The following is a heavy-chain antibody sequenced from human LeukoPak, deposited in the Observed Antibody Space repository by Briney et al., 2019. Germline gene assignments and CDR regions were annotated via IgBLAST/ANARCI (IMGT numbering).Heavy chain of an antibody. Sequence: PSETLSLTCTVSGGSISSYYWSWIRQPPGKGLEWIGYIYTSGSTNYNPSPKSRVTISVDTSKNQFSLKLSSVTAADTAVYYCARRKGGTLNFDYWGQGTLSPSPQ. V-gene: IGHV4-4*09. J-gene: IGHJ4*02. CDR3: ARRKGGTLNFDY. D-gene: IGHD1-1*01. CDR1: GGSISSYY. CDR2: IYTSGST.